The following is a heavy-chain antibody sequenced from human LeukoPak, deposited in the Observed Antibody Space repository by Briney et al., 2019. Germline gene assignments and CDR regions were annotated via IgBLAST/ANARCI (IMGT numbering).Heavy chain of an antibody. Sequence: ASVKVSCKASGYTFTGYYMHWVRQAPGQGLEWMGWINPNSGGTNYAQKFQGRVTMTRDTSISTAYMELSRLRSEDTAVYYCARDYSYYYDSSGPGAHNWFDPWGQGTLVTVSS. D-gene: IGHD3-22*01. J-gene: IGHJ5*02. CDR3: ARDYSYYYDSSGPGAHNWFDP. CDR1: GYTFTGYY. CDR2: INPNSGGT. V-gene: IGHV1-2*02.